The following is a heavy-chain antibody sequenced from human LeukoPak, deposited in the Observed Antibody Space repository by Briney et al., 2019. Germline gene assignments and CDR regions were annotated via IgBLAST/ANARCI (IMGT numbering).Heavy chain of an antibody. J-gene: IGHJ4*02. CDR1: GYTFTSYG. Sequence: ASVKVSCKASGYTFTSYGISWVRQAPGQGLEWMGWISAYNGNTNYAQKLQGRVTMTTDTSTSTAYMELRSLRSDDTAVYYCARDFKVYCGGDCYSDYWGQGTLVTVSS. CDR3: ARDFKVYCGGDCYSDY. V-gene: IGHV1-18*01. D-gene: IGHD2-21*01. CDR2: ISAYNGNT.